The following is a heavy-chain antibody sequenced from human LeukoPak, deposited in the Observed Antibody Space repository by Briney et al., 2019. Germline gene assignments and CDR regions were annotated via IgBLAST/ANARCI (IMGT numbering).Heavy chain of an antibody. Sequence: PGGSLRLSCAASGFTFSSYGMHWVRQAPGKGLEWVAFIRYDGSNKYYADSVKGRFTISRDNSKNTLYLQMNRLRAEDTAVYYCAKDPPMSGGSYGYFDYWGQGTLVTVSS. V-gene: IGHV3-30*02. D-gene: IGHD2-15*01. CDR3: AKDPPMSGGSYGYFDY. CDR2: IRYDGSNK. J-gene: IGHJ4*02. CDR1: GFTFSSYG.